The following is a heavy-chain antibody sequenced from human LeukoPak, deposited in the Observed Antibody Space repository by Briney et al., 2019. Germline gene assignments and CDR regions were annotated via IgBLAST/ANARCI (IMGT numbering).Heavy chain of an antibody. J-gene: IGHJ4*02. CDR3: AKDLGYGGNSGIDY. D-gene: IGHD4-23*01. V-gene: IGHV3-23*01. CDR2: ISGSGGST. CDR1: GFTFSSYA. Sequence: GGSLRLSCAASGFTFSSYAMSWVRQAPGKGPEWVSGISGSGGSTYYADSVKGRFTISRDNSKNTVYLQMNSLRADDTAVYYCAKDLGYGGNSGIDYWGQGTLVTVSS.